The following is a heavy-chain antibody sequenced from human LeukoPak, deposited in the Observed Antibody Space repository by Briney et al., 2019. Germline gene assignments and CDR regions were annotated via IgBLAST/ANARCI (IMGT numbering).Heavy chain of an antibody. CDR3: ARKYPDHWFDP. CDR1: GGSITSGNYY. CDR2: IFYTGST. D-gene: IGHD6-6*01. Sequence: SETLSLTCTVSGGSITSGNYYWSWLRQPPGKGLEWIGYIFYTGSTNYSPSLKSRVSISVDTFKNQFSLKLSSVTAADTAVYYCARKYPDHWFDPWGQGTLVTVSS. V-gene: IGHV4-30-4*01. J-gene: IGHJ5*02.